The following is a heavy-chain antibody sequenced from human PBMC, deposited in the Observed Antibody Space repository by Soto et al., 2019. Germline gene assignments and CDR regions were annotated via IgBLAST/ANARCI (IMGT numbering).Heavy chain of an antibody. Sequence: SETLSLTCTLSGDSIRTEYWSWNRQSPGKGLEWIGFISSGGSTNHNPPLKSRVTISVDTPKNQFSLKLSSVTAADTAVYYCAKNWNWGSLVHWGQGTLV. D-gene: IGHD7-27*01. CDR2: ISSGGST. CDR1: GDSIRTEY. CDR3: AKNWNWGSLVH. J-gene: IGHJ4*02. V-gene: IGHV4-4*08.